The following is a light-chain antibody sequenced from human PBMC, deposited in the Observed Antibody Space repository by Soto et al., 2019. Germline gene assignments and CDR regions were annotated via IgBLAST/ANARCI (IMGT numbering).Light chain of an antibody. CDR1: SSDFGLYNS. V-gene: IGLV2-8*01. J-gene: IGLJ3*02. CDR2: EVS. CDR3: RSYAGDINFDV. Sequence: QSVLTQPPSASVSPGQSVTISCAGTSSDFGLYNSVSWYQHHPGKAPRLIIYEVSKRPSGVPDRFSGSKSGHTASLTVSWLQAEDEADYYYRSYAGDINFDVCGGVTKLTVL.